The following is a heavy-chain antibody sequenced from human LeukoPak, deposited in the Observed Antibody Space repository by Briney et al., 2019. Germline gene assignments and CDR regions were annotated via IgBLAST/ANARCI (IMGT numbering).Heavy chain of an antibody. Sequence: SETLSLTCAVYGGSLSGYYWSWIRQPPGKGLEWIGEINHSGSTNYNPSLKSRVTISVDTSKNQFSLKLSSVTAADTAVYYCARGRRKYYYDSSGCIDPWGQGTLVTVSS. J-gene: IGHJ5*02. V-gene: IGHV4-34*01. CDR3: ARGRRKYYYDSSGCIDP. CDR1: GGSLSGYY. CDR2: INHSGST. D-gene: IGHD3-22*01.